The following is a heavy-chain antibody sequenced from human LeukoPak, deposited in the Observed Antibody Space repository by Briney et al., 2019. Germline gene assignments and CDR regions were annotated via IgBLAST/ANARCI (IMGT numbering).Heavy chain of an antibody. CDR1: GGSFSSYY. Sequence: ETLSLTCAVYGGSFSSYYWSWIRQPPGKGLEWIGYIYYSGSTDYNPSLKSRVTISVDTSKNQFSLKLSSVTAADTAVYYCAREGYNYGSYFDYWGQGTLVTVSS. V-gene: IGHV4-59*01. J-gene: IGHJ4*02. CDR3: AREGYNYGSYFDY. CDR2: IYYSGST. D-gene: IGHD5-18*01.